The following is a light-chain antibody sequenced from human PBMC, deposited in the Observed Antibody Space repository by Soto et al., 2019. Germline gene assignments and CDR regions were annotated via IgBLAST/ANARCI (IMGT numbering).Light chain of an antibody. Sequence: QSVLTQPPSASGTPGQGVTISCSGSSSNIGSNYVYWYQQLPGTAPKLLIYNSSQRPSGVPDRFSASKSVTSASLAIRGLRSDDEADYYCSSWDGSLSGYVFGAGTKVTV. J-gene: IGLJ1*01. CDR1: SSNIGSNY. CDR2: NSS. V-gene: IGLV1-47*02. CDR3: SSWDGSLSGYV.